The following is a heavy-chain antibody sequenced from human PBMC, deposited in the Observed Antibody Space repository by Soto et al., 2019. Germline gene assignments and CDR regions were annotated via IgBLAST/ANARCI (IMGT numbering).Heavy chain of an antibody. D-gene: IGHD2-21*01. J-gene: IGHJ2*01. Sequence: QVQLVQSGAEVKEPGASVKVSCRASGYTFTNYAIHWVRQAPGQRLEWMGWLNPGNGNTKYPQKFQGRVTITRDTSASTAYMFLSSLRSEDTAVYYCARDQVIPYCGGGCYSDWYFDLWGRGTLVTVSS. CDR1: GYTFTNYA. CDR3: ARDQVIPYCGGGCYSDWYFDL. V-gene: IGHV1-3*01. CDR2: LNPGNGNT.